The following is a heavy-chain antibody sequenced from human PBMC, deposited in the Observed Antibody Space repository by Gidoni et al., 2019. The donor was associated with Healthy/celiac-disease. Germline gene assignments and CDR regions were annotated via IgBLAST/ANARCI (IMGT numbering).Heavy chain of an antibody. CDR1: GGSISSSSYY. CDR2: IYYSGRT. Sequence: QLQLQESGPGLVKPSETLSLTCTVSGGSISSSSYYWGWIRQPPVKGLEWIGSIYYSGRTYYTPSLNSRVTISVDTSKHPFSLKLSSVTAADTAVYYCARHLPGSGSYSFDYWGQGTLVTVSS. J-gene: IGHJ4*02. D-gene: IGHD3-10*01. CDR3: ARHLPGSGSYSFDY. V-gene: IGHV4-39*01.